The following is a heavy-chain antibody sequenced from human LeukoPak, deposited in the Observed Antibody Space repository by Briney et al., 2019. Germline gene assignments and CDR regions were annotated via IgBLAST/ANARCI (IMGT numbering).Heavy chain of an antibody. J-gene: IGHJ4*02. D-gene: IGHD5-12*01. Sequence: SETLSLTCTVSGGSISSSSYYWGWIRQPPGKGLEWIGSIYYSGSTYYNPSLKSRVTISVDTSKNQFSLKLSSVTAADTAVYYCARGNEWLRSVDYWGQGTLVTVSS. CDR1: GGSISSSSYY. CDR3: ARGNEWLRSVDY. CDR2: IYYSGST. V-gene: IGHV4-39*01.